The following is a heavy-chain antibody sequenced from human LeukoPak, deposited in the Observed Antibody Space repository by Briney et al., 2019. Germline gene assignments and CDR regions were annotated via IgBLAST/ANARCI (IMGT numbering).Heavy chain of an antibody. CDR3: ARGPTGDCASDI. V-gene: IGHV4-4*07. D-gene: IGHD4-17*01. Sequence: SETLSLTCTVSGGSISSYHWSWIRQPAGKGLEWIGRIYTTGTTNYNPSLKSRVTMSVDTSKNQFSLKPSSVTAADTAVYYCARGPTGDCASDIWGQGTMVTVSS. CDR2: IYTTGTT. CDR1: GGSISSYH. J-gene: IGHJ3*02.